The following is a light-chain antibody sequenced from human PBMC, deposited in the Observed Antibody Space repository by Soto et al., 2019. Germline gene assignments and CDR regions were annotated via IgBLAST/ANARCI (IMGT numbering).Light chain of an antibody. J-gene: IGLJ2*01. Sequence: QSALTQPASVSGSPGQSITISCTGTSSDVGGYNYVSWYQQYPGKAPKLMIYEVTYRPSGVSNRFSGSKSDNTASLTISGLQPEDEADYYCSSYTSSNTVLFGGGTKVTVL. CDR2: EVT. CDR3: SSYTSSNTVL. V-gene: IGLV2-14*01. CDR1: SSDVGGYNY.